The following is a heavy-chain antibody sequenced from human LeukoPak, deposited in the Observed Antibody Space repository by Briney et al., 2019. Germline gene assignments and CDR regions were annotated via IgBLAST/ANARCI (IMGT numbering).Heavy chain of an antibody. D-gene: IGHD3-16*01. CDR3: ARNAAGFEGGFDP. CDR2: IYYSGTV. J-gene: IGHJ5*02. CDR1: GYPINSSNW. Sequence: SETLSLTCVVSGYPINSSNWWGWIRQPPGKGLEWIGHIYYSGTVYYNPSLKSRVAMSVDTSKNQFSMKLTSVTAVDTAIYYCARNAAGFEGGFDPWGQGTLVTVSS. V-gene: IGHV4-28*05.